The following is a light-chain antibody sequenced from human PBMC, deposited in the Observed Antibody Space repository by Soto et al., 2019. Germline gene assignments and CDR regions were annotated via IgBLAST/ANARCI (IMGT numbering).Light chain of an antibody. Sequence: DIQMTQSPSSLSVSVGDRVTITCRASQSIGGFLNWYQQKLGKAPKLLIYAASTLQSGVPSRFSGSGSGTDFTLTISSLQPEDFATYFCQQLESYPPTFGGGTKVDIK. CDR3: QQLESYPPT. CDR2: AAS. CDR1: QSIGGF. V-gene: IGKV1-9*01. J-gene: IGKJ4*01.